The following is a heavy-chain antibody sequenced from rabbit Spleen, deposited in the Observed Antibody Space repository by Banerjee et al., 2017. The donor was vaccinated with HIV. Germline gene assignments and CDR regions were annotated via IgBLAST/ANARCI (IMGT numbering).Heavy chain of an antibody. CDR2: INAATGNP. Sequence: QEQLGESGGGLEKPTGSLTLSCKDSGFSFGDREVMCWVRQAPGKGLEWIACINAATGNPVYAPWAKGRFTLSRTSSTTVTLRMTSLTAAYSAAYFCTRDLVGVIGWNFYLWGQGPLFTVS. CDR1: GFSFGDREV. D-gene: IGHD1-1*01. J-gene: IGHJ6*01. V-gene: IGHV1S45*01. CDR3: TRDLVGVIGWNFYL.